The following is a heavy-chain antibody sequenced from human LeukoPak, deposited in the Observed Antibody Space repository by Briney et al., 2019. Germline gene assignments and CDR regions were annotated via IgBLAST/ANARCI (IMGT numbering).Heavy chain of an antibody. CDR3: AKGQSVNS. V-gene: IGHV3-23*01. J-gene: IGHJ4*02. CDR2: ISASGGSP. Sequence: GGSLRLSCAASGFTFNSCVMSWVRQAPGKGLEWVSAISASGGSPYYADSVKGRFTISKDNSRNTLYLHMNSLRAEDTAVYYCAKGQSVNSWGQGTLVTVSS. D-gene: IGHD5/OR15-5a*01. CDR1: GFTFNSCV.